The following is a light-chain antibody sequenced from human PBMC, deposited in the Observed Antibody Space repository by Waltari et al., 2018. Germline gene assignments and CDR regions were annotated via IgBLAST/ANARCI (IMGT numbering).Light chain of an antibody. CDR1: SDINVGTDK. Sequence: QAVLTQPASLSASPGASASLTCTLRSDINVGTDKIYWYQQRPGCSPQFLLRNRPDSDIKQASGVPSRLSGSKDASANAGILHICGIQTEYEADYDCMILHNNAVVFGGGTKLTVL. CDR3: MILHNNAVV. CDR2: NRPDSDI. V-gene: IGLV5-45*01. J-gene: IGLJ3*02.